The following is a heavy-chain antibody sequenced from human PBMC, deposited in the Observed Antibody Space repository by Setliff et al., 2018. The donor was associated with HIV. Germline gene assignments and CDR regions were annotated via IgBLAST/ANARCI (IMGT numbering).Heavy chain of an antibody. D-gene: IGHD3-10*01. J-gene: IGHJ4*02. CDR3: TNPLIRMVRGSC. CDR1: GYTFTDYY. Sequence: GASVKVSCKASGYTFTDYYMHWVRQAPGKGLEWMGRVDPEDGGTVYGDKFQGRVTIIADTSTDTAYMELSSLRSEDTAVYYCTNPLIRMVRGSCWGQGTLVTVSS. CDR2: VDPEDGGT. V-gene: IGHV1-69-2*01.